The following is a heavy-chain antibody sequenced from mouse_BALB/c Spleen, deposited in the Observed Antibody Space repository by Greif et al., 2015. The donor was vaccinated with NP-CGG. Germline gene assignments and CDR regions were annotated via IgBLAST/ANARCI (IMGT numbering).Heavy chain of an antibody. CDR1: GYSITSGYY. D-gene: IGHD2-1*01. CDR2: ISYDGSN. CDR3: ARDPYGNYLYYAMDY. Sequence: ESGPGLVKPSRSLSLTCSVTGYSITSGYYWNWIRQFPGNKLEWMGYISYDGSNNYNPSLKNRISITRDTSKNQFFLKLNSVTTEDTATYYCARDPYGNYLYYAMDYWGQGTSVTVSS. V-gene: IGHV3-6*02. J-gene: IGHJ4*01.